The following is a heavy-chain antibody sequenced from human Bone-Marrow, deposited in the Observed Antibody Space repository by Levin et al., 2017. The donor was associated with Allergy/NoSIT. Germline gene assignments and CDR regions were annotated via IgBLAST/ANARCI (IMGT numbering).Heavy chain of an antibody. J-gene: IGHJ4*02. CDR2: ISGSGDST. Sequence: ETLSLTCAASGFIFSNYAMSWVRQAPGKGLEWVSGISGSGDSTYDGDSVKGRFTISRDNSKNTLYLQMNSLRAEDTAVYYCAKDRDFYGSGSLGNWGQGTLVTVSS. CDR3: AKDRDFYGSGSLGN. V-gene: IGHV3-23*01. D-gene: IGHD3-10*01. CDR1: GFIFSNYA.